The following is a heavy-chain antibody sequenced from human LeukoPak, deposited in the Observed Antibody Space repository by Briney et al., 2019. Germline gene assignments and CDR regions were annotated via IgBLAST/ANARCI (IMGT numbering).Heavy chain of an antibody. D-gene: IGHD3-10*01. J-gene: IGHJ3*02. CDR3: ALPYFGAGVDALDI. CDR2: MYYSGNT. CDR1: GGSLSIDTYY. Sequence: PSETLSLTCSVSGGSLSIDTYYWGWIRQPPGKGLEWIGTMYYSGNTDYNPSLKSRVTISVDTSKNQFSLKLNSVTAADTAVYYCALPYFGAGVDALDIWGQGSMVAVSS. V-gene: IGHV4-39*07.